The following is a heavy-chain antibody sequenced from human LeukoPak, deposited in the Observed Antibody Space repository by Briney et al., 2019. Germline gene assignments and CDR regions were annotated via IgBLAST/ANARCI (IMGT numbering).Heavy chain of an antibody. D-gene: IGHD5-18*01. CDR2: ISAYNGNT. J-gene: IGHJ4*02. CDR1: GYTFTSYG. V-gene: IGHV1-18*01. Sequence: GASVKVSCKASGYTFTSYGISWVRQAPGQGLEWMGWISAYNGNTNYAQKLQGRVTMTTDTSTNTAYMELRSLRSNDTAVYYCAREVVVRYSYGYLDYWGQGTLVTVSS. CDR3: AREVVVRYSYGYLDY.